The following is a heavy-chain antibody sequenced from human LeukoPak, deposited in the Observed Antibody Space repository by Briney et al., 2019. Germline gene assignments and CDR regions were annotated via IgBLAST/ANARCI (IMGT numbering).Heavy chain of an antibody. CDR1: GFTFSSYE. J-gene: IGHJ4*02. D-gene: IGHD5-24*01. V-gene: IGHV3-48*03. CDR2: ISSSGTTI. CDR3: ASRNRRDGYNYFDH. Sequence: GGSLRLSSAASGFTFSSYEMNWVRQAPGKGLEWVSFISSSGTTIFYADSVKGRFTISRDNAKNSLYLQMNSLRAEDTAVYYCASRNRRDGYNYFDHWGQGNLVTVSS.